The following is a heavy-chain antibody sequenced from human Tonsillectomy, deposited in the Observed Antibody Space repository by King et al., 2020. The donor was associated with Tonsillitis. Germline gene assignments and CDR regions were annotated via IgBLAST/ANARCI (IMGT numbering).Heavy chain of an antibody. CDR1: GVTFSSYS. V-gene: IGHV3-21*01. CDR3: ARAGYRY. Sequence: VQLVQSGGGLVKPGGSPRLSCAASGVTFSSYSMNWVRQAPGKGLEWVSSISGRSSYIYYADSVKGRFTISRDNAKNSVYLQMSSLRAEDTAVYYCARAGYRYWGQGTRVTVSS. J-gene: IGHJ4*02. D-gene: IGHD5-18*01. CDR2: ISGRSSYI.